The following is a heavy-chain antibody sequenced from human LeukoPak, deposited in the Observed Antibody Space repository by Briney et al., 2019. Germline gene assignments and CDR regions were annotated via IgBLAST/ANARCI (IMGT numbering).Heavy chain of an antibody. V-gene: IGHV3-21*01. J-gene: IGHJ6*02. CDR1: GFTFSSYS. CDR2: ISTSSNYI. CDR3: AREYGMDV. Sequence: GGSLRLSCAASGFTFSSYSMNWVRQAPGKGLEWVSSISTSSNYIYYADSVKGRFTISRDNAKNSLYLQMNSLRAEDTAVYYCAREYGMDVWGQRTTVTVSS.